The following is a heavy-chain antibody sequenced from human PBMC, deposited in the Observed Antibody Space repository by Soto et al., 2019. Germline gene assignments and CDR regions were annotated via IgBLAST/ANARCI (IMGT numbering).Heavy chain of an antibody. CDR3: VRDSQYSSSWYAFDI. CDR1: GGSISSYY. V-gene: IGHV4-59*01. D-gene: IGHD6-13*01. J-gene: IGHJ3*02. Sequence: SETLSLTCTVSGGSISSYYWSWIRQPPGKGLEWIGYIYYSGSTNYNPSLKSRVTISVDTSKNQFSLKLSSVTAADTAVYYCVRDSQYSSSWYAFDIWGQGTMVTVSS. CDR2: IYYSGST.